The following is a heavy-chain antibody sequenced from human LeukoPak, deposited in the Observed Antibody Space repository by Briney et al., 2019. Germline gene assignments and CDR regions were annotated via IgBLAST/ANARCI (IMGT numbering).Heavy chain of an antibody. CDR2: INPNSGGT. Sequence: ASVKVSCKASGYTFTSYYMHWVRQAPGQGLEWMGWINPNSGGTNYAQKFQGRVTMTRDTSISTAYMELSRLRSDDTAVYYCAREMVAARSGVTLVYWGQGTLVTVSS. V-gene: IGHV1-2*02. CDR1: GYTFTSYY. CDR3: AREMVAARSGVTLVY. J-gene: IGHJ4*02. D-gene: IGHD6-6*01.